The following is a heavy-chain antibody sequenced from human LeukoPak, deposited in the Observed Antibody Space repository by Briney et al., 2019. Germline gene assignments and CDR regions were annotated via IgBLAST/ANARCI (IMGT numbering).Heavy chain of an antibody. CDR1: RFTLSNYA. V-gene: IGHV3-64*01. Sequence: PGGTLRLSCAPSRFTLSNYAMHWVRQAPGQGLEYVSAISSNVVGTYYANTVTGRFTFSKDNTEDTVYFQVGSLMAEAMAVYYFARGRIEEPVTIIVVWDYWGQGTLVTVSS. D-gene: IGHD3-22*01. J-gene: IGHJ4*02. CDR2: ISSNVVGT. CDR3: ARGRIEEPVTIIVVWDY.